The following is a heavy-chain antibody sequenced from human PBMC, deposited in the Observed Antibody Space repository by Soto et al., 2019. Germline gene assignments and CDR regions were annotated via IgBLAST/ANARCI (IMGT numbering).Heavy chain of an antibody. CDR3: AKGQRCGRNSGHVDYYDMDV. V-gene: IGHV3-30*18. CDR2: ISDDGKNK. D-gene: IGHD2-21*01. CDR1: GFTFSTYG. J-gene: IGHJ6*02. Sequence: QVQLVESGGGVVQPGRSLRLSCAASGFTFSTYGMHWVRQAPGKGLEWVAVISDDGKNKYYAQSVKGRLTISRDNSKNTLYLSVNTLRVEDTEVDYCAKGQRCGRNSGHVDYYDMDVWGQGTTVAVSS.